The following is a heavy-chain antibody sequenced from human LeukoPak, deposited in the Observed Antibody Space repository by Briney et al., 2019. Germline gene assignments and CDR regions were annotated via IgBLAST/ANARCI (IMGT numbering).Heavy chain of an antibody. CDR3: AREVATIKDYYYGMDV. CDR1: GYTFTSYG. Sequence: ASVKVSCKAPGYTFTSYGISWVRQAPGQGLEWMGWISAYNGNTNYAQKFQGRVTMTTDTSTSTAYMELRSLRSDDAAVYYYAREVATIKDYYYGMDVWGQGTTVTVSS. V-gene: IGHV1-18*01. D-gene: IGHD5-12*01. J-gene: IGHJ6*02. CDR2: ISAYNGNT.